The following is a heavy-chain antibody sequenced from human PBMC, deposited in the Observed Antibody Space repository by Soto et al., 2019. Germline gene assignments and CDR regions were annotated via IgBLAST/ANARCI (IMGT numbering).Heavy chain of an antibody. CDR1: GGSFSGYY. J-gene: IGHJ5*02. CDR2: INHSGST. CDR3: ARRSKWFGELLSNWFDP. D-gene: IGHD3-10*01. V-gene: IGHV4-34*01. Sequence: PSETLSLTCAVYGGSFSGYYWSWIRQPPGKGLEWIGEINHSGSTNYNPSLKSRVTISVDTSKNQFSLKLSSVTAADTAVYYCARRSKWFGELLSNWFDPWGQGTLVTVSS.